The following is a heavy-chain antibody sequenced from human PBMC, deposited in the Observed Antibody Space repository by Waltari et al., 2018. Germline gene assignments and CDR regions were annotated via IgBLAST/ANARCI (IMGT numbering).Heavy chain of an antibody. CDR2: ISFNGRNI. CDR3: ARDYCDRTNCHGMDV. J-gene: IGHJ6*02. CDR1: EFTFHSSA. V-gene: IGHV3-30*03. Sequence: QVQLVASGGGVVQPGRSLRLASEASEFTFHSSALHWVRQAPGKGLEWVAVISFNGRNIYYVDSVKGRFTISRDNSKKTLYMQMNSLRAEDTAVYYCARDYCDRTNCHGMDVWGQGTTVTVSS. D-gene: IGHD3-22*01.